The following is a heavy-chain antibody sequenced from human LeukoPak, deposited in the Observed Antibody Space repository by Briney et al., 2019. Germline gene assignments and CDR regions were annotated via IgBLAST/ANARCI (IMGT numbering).Heavy chain of an antibody. J-gene: IGHJ4*02. CDR1: GYTFTSYS. D-gene: IGHD5-12*01. CDR2: ISPYNGNT. CDR3: ARGGFTGYAYIDY. V-gene: IGHV1-18*01. Sequence: ASVEVSCKAFGYTFTSYSVNWVRQAPGQGLEWMGWISPYNGNTNYARKIRGRVTMTTDTSTGTAYMDLRSLRSDDTAVYYCARGGFTGYAYIDYWGQGTLVIVSS.